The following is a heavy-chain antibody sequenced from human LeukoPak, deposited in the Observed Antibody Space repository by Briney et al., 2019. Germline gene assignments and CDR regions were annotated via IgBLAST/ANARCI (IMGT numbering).Heavy chain of an antibody. CDR1: GXTFSSYV. V-gene: IGHV3-30*18. Sequence: PGGSLRLSWVASGXTFSSYVMHWVRQAPGKGLEWVAVISYEGNNKSYADSVKGRFTISRDNSKNTLYLQMNSLRGEDTAVYYCAKGPSSNWDYYGMDVWGQGTTVTVSS. D-gene: IGHD4-11*01. CDR3: AKGPSSNWDYYGMDV. CDR2: ISYEGNNK. J-gene: IGHJ6*02.